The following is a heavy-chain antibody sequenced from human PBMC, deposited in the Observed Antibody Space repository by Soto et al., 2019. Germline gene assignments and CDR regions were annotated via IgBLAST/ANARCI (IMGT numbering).Heavy chain of an antibody. CDR2: IGTQHDT. CDR3: ARQASYWHGGGGWFDP. CDR1: GFTFSAYD. J-gene: IGHJ5*02. D-gene: IGHD2-8*02. Sequence: EVQLVESGGGLVQPGGSLRLSCAASGFTFSAYDMHWVRQATGKGLEWVSAIGTQHDTYYPDSVKGRFTIPRENAKNSLYLQMNSPRAGDTAVYYCARQASYWHGGGGWFDPWGQGTLVTVSS. V-gene: IGHV3-13*01.